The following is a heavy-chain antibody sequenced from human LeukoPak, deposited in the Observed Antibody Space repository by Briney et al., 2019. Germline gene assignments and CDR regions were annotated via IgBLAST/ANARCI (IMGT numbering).Heavy chain of an antibody. D-gene: IGHD3-3*01. V-gene: IGHV3-13*01. CDR2: ICIAGDT. Sequence: GGSLTLSCAASGFTFSSYDMQWVRQVLGKGLEWVSAICIAGDTHYSGSVKGRFTISRENAKNSLYLQMNSLRAGDTAVYYCAKDRGYGILEWLSFHYWGQGTLVTVSS. J-gene: IGHJ4*02. CDR1: GFTFSSYD. CDR3: AKDRGYGILEWLSFHY.